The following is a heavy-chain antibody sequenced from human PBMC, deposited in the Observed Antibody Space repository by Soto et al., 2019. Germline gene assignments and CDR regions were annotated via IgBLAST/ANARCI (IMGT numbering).Heavy chain of an antibody. V-gene: IGHV1-8*01. CDR2: MNPNSGNT. Sequence: AAVKVSCKACGCTFTRYDINWVRQATGQGLEWMGWMNPNSGNTGYAQKFQGRVTMTRNTSISTAYMELSSLRSEDTAVYYCARPYYDYVWGSYRPDAFDIWGQGTMVTVSS. CDR3: ARPYYDYVWGSYRPDAFDI. J-gene: IGHJ3*02. D-gene: IGHD3-16*02. CDR1: GCTFTRYD.